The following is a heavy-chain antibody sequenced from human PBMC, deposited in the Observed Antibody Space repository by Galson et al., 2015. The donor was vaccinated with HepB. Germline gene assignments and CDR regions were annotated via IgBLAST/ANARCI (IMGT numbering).Heavy chain of an antibody. J-gene: IGHJ4*02. CDR1: GFTFSDYY. D-gene: IGHD4-23*01. CDR2: ISGSSLYT. Sequence: SLRLSCAASGFTFSDYYMAWIRQAPGKGLEWLSYISGSSLYTNYADSVKGRFTISRDNAKNSLNLQMNSLRVDDPAVYYCARVADVDYGDHSFFDYWGQGALVTVSS. CDR3: ARVADVDYGDHSFFDY. V-gene: IGHV3-11*06.